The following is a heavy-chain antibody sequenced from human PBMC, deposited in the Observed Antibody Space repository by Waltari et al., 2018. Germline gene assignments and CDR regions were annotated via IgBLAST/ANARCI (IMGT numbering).Heavy chain of an antibody. D-gene: IGHD3-3*01. V-gene: IGHV3-15*01. CDR2: IKSKIDGGTT. J-gene: IGHJ4*02. CDR3: AGGPGTYWSGLLDY. Sequence: EVQLVESGGNLVKAGGSLRLSCEVSGFNFSQICLRWVRQAPGKGLEWVGRIKSKIDGGTTDYAAPVRGRFTISRDDSKNMFYLEMDSLKTEDTAVYYCAGGPGTYWSGLLDYWGQGTLVTVSS. CDR1: GFNFSQIC.